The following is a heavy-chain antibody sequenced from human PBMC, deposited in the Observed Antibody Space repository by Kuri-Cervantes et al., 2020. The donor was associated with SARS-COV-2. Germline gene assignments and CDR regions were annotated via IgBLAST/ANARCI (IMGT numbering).Heavy chain of an antibody. CDR3: AKDMRGTRTYFDY. Sequence: GESLKISCAASGFTFDDYGMSWVRQAPGKGLEWVSAISGSGGSTYYADSVKGRFTISRDNSKNTLYLQMNSLRAEDTAVYYCAKDMRGTRTYFDYWGQGTLVPSPQ. CDR2: ISGSGGST. V-gene: IGHV3-23*01. J-gene: IGHJ4*02. D-gene: IGHD1-7*01. CDR1: GFTFDDYG.